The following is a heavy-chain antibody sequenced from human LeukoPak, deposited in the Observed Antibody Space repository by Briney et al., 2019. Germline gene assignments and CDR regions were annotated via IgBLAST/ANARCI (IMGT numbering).Heavy chain of an antibody. J-gene: IGHJ4*02. Sequence: ASVKVSCKASGYTFSGHYMHWVRQAPGQGLEWMGWINPNTGGTNYAQKFQGGVTMTRDTSISTVYMELGRLRSDDTAVYYCARDMYDFLSAAYYFDYWGQGTLVTVSS. CDR1: GYTFSGHY. V-gene: IGHV1-2*02. CDR3: ARDMYDFLSAAYYFDY. D-gene: IGHD3-3*01. CDR2: INPNTGGT.